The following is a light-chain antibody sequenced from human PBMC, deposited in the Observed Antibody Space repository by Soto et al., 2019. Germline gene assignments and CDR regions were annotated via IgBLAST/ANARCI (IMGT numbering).Light chain of an antibody. V-gene: IGLV2-8*01. CDR3: SSYAGSKNLV. CDR1: FNDVGGYNY. J-gene: IGLJ1*01. CDR2: EVT. Sequence: QSVLTQPPSASGPPGHSVTISCPGTFNDVGGYNYVAWYQQHPGKAPKLMIYEVTKRPSGVPDRFSGSKSGNTASLTVSGLQAEDEADYYCSSYAGSKNLVFGTGTKLTVL.